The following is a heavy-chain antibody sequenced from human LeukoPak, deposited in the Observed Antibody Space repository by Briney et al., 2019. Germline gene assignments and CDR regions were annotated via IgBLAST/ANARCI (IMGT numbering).Heavy chain of an antibody. CDR1: GGSISSYY. CDR3: ARPVRGP. Sequence: SETLSLTCTVSGGSISSYYWSWIRQPPGKGLEWIGEINHSGSTNYNPSLKSRVTISVDTSTNQFSLKVSSVTAADTAMYYCARPVRGPWGQGTLVTVSS. J-gene: IGHJ5*02. V-gene: IGHV4-34*01. CDR2: INHSGST.